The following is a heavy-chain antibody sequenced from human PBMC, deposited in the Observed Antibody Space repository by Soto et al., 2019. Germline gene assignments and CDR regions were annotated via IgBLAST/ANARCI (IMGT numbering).Heavy chain of an antibody. CDR3: ARRSFGEGNCFDP. CDR1: GGSISSGGYY. CDR2: IYYSGST. J-gene: IGHJ5*02. Sequence: QVQLQESGPGLVKPSQTLSLTCTVSGGSISSGGYYWSWIRQHPGKGLEWIGYIYYSGSTYYNPSLKSRVTGSVDTSKTQFSLTVSAVTATDTAVYYWARRSFGEGNCFDPWGPGTLVTVSS. V-gene: IGHV4-31*03. D-gene: IGHD3-10*01.